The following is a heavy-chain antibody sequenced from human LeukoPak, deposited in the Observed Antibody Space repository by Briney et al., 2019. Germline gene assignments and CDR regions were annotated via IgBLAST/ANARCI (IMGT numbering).Heavy chain of an antibody. Sequence: GGSLRLSCVASGFTFSSYWMHWVRQAPGKGLVWVSRINSDGSSTTYADSVKGRFTISRDNAKNTLYLQMNSLRAEETAVYYCARVKEAAAFDYWGQGALVTVSS. D-gene: IGHD6-25*01. CDR2: INSDGSST. CDR1: GFTFSSYW. V-gene: IGHV3-74*01. CDR3: ARVKEAAAFDY. J-gene: IGHJ4*02.